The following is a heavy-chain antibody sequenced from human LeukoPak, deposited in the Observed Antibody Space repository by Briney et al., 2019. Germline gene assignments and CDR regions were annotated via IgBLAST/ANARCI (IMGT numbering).Heavy chain of an antibody. CDR1: GFSFSTNT. D-gene: IGHD2-15*01. V-gene: IGHV3-30-3*01. Sequence: GGSLRLSCAASGFSFSTNTMYWVRQSPGKWLEWVAVIPYDGSNTTYADSVKGRFTISRDNSKNTLYLQANSLRTEDTAVYYCATGRWPREIDYWGRGTLVTVSS. CDR3: ATGRWPREIDY. CDR2: IPYDGSNT. J-gene: IGHJ4*02.